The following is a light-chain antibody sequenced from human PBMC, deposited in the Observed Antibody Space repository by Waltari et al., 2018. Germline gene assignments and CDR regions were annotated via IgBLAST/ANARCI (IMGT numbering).Light chain of an antibody. Sequence: QSALTQPASVSGSPGQSITISCSGTDSDVGAYDFVSWYQQHPGKAPHLIIYEVSNRHSGISNRFSASKSGNTASLTISGLQAEDEADYYCSSCTTSSAPGVFGTGTRVTVL. CDR3: SSCTTSSAPGV. J-gene: IGLJ1*01. CDR1: DSDVGAYDF. CDR2: EVS. V-gene: IGLV2-14*01.